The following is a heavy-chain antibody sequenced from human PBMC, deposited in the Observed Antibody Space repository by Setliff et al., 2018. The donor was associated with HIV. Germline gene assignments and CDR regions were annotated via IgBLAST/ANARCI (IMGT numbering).Heavy chain of an antibody. CDR2: IYYSGSI. V-gene: IGHV4-59*01. CDR3: ARARWRGAGSPTRKYYYYGMDV. Sequence: LSLTCTLSGGSISSYYWSWIRQPPGKGLEWIGSIYYSGSINYNPSLESRVTISVDTSKNKYSLKLKSVTTADTAVYYCARARWRGAGSPTRKYYYYGMDVWGQGTTVTVSS. D-gene: IGHD3-10*01. J-gene: IGHJ6*02. CDR1: GGSISSYY.